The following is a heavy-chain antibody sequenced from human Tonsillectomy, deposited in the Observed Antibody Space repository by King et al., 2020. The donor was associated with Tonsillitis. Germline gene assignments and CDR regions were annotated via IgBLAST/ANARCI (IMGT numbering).Heavy chain of an antibody. CDR1: GGSISSYY. J-gene: IGHJ4*02. Sequence: VQLQESGPGLVKPSETLSLTCTVSGGSISSYYWSWIREPPGKGLEWIGYISYSGSTNYNPSIKSRVTISVDTSKNQFTLKLSSVTAADTAVYYCARGQWGSSWYYFDYWGQGTLVTVSS. V-gene: IGHV4-59*01. D-gene: IGHD6-13*01. CDR2: ISYSGST. CDR3: ARGQWGSSWYYFDY.